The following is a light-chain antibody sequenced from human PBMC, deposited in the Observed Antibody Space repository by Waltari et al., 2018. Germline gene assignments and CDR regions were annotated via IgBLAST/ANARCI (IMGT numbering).Light chain of an antibody. CDR2: TSD. V-gene: IGLV1-47*01. J-gene: IGLJ3*02. CDR1: SSNIGSNY. CDR3: AAWDDSLSGRV. Sequence: QSVLTQPPSASGTPGQRVTISCSGSSSNIGSNYVYWYQQLPGTAPKLLIYTSDQRRSGVPDRFSGTKSGTSASLAISGLRSEDEADYYCAAWDDSLSGRVFGGGTKLTVL.